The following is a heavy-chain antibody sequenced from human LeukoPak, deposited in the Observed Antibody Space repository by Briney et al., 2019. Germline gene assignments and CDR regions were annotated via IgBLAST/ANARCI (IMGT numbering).Heavy chain of an antibody. J-gene: IGHJ4*02. Sequence: GGSLRLSCAASGFTFDDYAMHWVRQAPGRGLEWVSLISWDGGSTYYADSVKGRFTISRDNSKNSLYLQMNSLRAEDTALYYCAKERDSGWYYYFDYWGQGTLVTVSS. CDR3: AKERDSGWYYYFDY. CDR2: ISWDGGST. D-gene: IGHD6-19*01. V-gene: IGHV3-43D*03. CDR1: GFTFDDYA.